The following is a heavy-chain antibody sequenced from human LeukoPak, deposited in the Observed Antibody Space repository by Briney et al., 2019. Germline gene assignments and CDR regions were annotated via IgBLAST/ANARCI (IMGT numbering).Heavy chain of an antibody. CDR2: INPNSGGT. J-gene: IGHJ5*02. Sequence: ASVKVSCKASGYTFTGYYMHGVRQAPGQGLEWMGWINPNSGGTNYAQKFQGRVTMTRDTSISTAYMELSRLRSDDTAVYYCARVVVPAKGFDPWGQGTLVTVSS. V-gene: IGHV1-2*02. CDR3: ARVVVPAKGFDP. CDR1: GYTFTGYY. D-gene: IGHD2-15*01.